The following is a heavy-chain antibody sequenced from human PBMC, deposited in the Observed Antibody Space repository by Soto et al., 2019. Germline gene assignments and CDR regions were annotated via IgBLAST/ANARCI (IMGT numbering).Heavy chain of an antibody. J-gene: IGHJ4*02. V-gene: IGHV3-23*01. D-gene: IGHD4-17*01. Sequence: EVLLLESGGGLVQPGGSLRLSCAASGVTFSTYAMSWVRQAPGKGLEWVSAIGGGGGFTYYADSVKGRFTISRDNSRDTLYLQMDSLRAEDTAVYYCAKDQMTTVTTFDYWGQGTLVTVSS. CDR1: GVTFSTYA. CDR2: IGGGGGFT. CDR3: AKDQMTTVTTFDY.